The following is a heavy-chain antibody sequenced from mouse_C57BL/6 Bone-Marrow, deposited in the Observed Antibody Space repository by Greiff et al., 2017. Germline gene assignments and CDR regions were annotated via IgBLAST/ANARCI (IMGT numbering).Heavy chain of an antibody. CDR2: IYPGNSDT. D-gene: IGHD2-5*01. Sequence: EVKLVESGTVLARPGASVKMSCKTSGYTFTSYWMHWVKQRPGQGLEWIGAIYPGNSDTSYNQKFKGKAKLTAVTSASTAYMELSSLTNEDSAVYYCTNTIVTHYYAMDYWGQGTSVTVSS. CDR3: TNTIVTHYYAMDY. V-gene: IGHV1-5*01. CDR1: GYTFTSYW. J-gene: IGHJ4*01.